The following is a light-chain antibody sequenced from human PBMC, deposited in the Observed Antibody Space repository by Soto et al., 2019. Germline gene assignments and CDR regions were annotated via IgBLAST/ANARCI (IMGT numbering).Light chain of an antibody. CDR3: SSYTSSSPL. CDR1: SSDVGGYNY. CDR2: EVS. V-gene: IGLV2-14*01. J-gene: IGLJ1*01. Sequence: QSVLTQPASVSGSPGQSITISCTGTSSDVGGYNYVSWYQQHPGKAPKLMIYEVSNRPSGVSNRFSGSKSGNTASLTISGLQAEDEADYYCSSYTSSSPLFGPGTKLTVL.